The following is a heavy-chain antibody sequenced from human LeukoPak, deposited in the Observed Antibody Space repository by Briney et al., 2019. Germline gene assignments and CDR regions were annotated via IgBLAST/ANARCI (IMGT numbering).Heavy chain of an antibody. CDR1: EVTFSSNW. J-gene: IGHJ3*01. CDR2: INVDGTVR. D-gene: IGHD5-12*01. V-gene: IGHV3-74*03. Sequence: GGSLRLSCGASEVTFSSNWMHWVRQAPGEGLVWVSGINVDGTVRTNADSVKGRFTISRDNARNTIYLQMDNLRVEDTAVYFCARDRLGRQHRAFDLWGQGTMVAVSP. CDR3: ARDRLGRQHRAFDL.